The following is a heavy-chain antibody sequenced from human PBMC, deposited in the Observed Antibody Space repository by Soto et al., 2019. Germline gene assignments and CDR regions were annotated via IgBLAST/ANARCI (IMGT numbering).Heavy chain of an antibody. CDR2: IAYDGSNK. J-gene: IGHJ6*02. V-gene: IGHV3-30-3*01. Sequence: QVQLVESGGGVVQPGRSLRLSCAASGFTFSSYAMHWVRQTPGKGLEWVAVIAYDGSNKYYADSVKGRCTISRDNSKNPLYLQMNSLRAEDTAVYYCARTKGVVPDYYGMDVWGQGTTVTVSS. CDR1: GFTFSSYA. CDR3: ARTKGVVPDYYGMDV. D-gene: IGHD3-10*01.